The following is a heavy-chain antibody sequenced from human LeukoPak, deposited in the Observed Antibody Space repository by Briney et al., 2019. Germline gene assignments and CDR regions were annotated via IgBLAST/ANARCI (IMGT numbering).Heavy chain of an antibody. CDR1: GYSFSSYW. J-gene: IGHJ3*01. CDR3: VSEYSSTSDAFDF. D-gene: IGHD6-13*01. V-gene: IGHV5-51*01. Sequence: GESLKISCKGSGYSFSSYWIGWVRQMPGKGLEWMGIIYPGDSDTRDSPSFQGQVTISADKSVSTAYLQWSNLKASDTAMYYCVSEYSSTSDAFDFWGQGTMVTLS. CDR2: IYPGDSDT.